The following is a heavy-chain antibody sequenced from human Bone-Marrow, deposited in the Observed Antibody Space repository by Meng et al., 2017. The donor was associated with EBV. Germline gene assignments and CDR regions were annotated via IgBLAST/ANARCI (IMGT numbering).Heavy chain of an antibody. CDR2: IPSDVSHNK. V-gene: IGHV3-30*18. CDR1: GFTFCNYG. CDR3: AKDLSGRFDP. J-gene: IGHJ5*02. D-gene: IGHD1-14*01. Sequence: QVQLVESGXXXXXPXRSXIPACAASGFTFCNYGFHWVRQAPGKGPEWVAIIPSDVSHNKYYADSVKGRFTISRDNSKNTLYLQMNSLRTEDTAVYYCAKDLSGRFDPWGQGTLVIVSS.